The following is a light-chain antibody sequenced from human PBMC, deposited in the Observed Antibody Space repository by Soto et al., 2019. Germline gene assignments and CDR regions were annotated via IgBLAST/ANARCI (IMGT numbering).Light chain of an antibody. CDR3: QQSYSISCT. J-gene: IGKJ1*01. V-gene: IGKV1-39*01. Sequence: DIQMTQSPSSLSTSVGDRVTISCRASQSISYFLNWFQQKPGKAPKLLIYAASSLQSGVPSRFSGSGSGTNFTLTIDSLQPEDFATYYCQQSYSISCTFGQGTKVEFK. CDR1: QSISYF. CDR2: AAS.